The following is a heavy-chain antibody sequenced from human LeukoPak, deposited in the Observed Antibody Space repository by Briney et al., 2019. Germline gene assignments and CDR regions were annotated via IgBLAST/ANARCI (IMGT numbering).Heavy chain of an antibody. J-gene: IGHJ4*02. V-gene: IGHV3-7*01. CDR1: GFTFSSYW. CDR3: AREGYSGYPCVY. D-gene: IGHD5-12*01. Sequence: PGGLLRLSCAASGFTFSSYWMSWVRQAPAKGREWVANIKQDVSEKYYVDSVKGRFTISRDNAKNSLYLQMNSLRAEDTAVYYCAREGYSGYPCVYWGQGTLVTVSS. CDR2: IKQDVSEK.